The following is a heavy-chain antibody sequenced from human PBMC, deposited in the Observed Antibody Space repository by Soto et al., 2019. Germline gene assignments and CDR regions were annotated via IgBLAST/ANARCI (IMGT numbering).Heavy chain of an antibody. D-gene: IGHD3-22*01. Sequence: QVQLVQSGAEVKKPGSSVKVSCKASGGTFSSYAISWVRQAPGQGLEWMGGIIPIFGTANYAQKFQGRVTITAVESTSTAYMELSSLRSEDTAVYYCARDPYYYDSRCGYFDLWGRGTLVTVSS. CDR2: IIPIFGTA. CDR1: GGTFSSYA. CDR3: ARDPYYYDSRCGYFDL. V-gene: IGHV1-69*12. J-gene: IGHJ2*01.